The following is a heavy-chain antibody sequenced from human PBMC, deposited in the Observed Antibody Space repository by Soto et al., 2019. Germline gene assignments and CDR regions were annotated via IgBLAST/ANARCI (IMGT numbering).Heavy chain of an antibody. CDR1: GFTFSSYG. CDR3: ARDKDYYYYGMDV. Sequence: PGGSLRLSCAASGFTFSSYGMHWVRQAPGKGLEWVAVIWYDGSNKYYADSVKGRFTISRDNSKNTLYLQMNSLRAEDTAVYYCARDKDYYYYGMDVWGQGTTVTVSS. J-gene: IGHJ6*02. V-gene: IGHV3-33*01. CDR2: IWYDGSNK.